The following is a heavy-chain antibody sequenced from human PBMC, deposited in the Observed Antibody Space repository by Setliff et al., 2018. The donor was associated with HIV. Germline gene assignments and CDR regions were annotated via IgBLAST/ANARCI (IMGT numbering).Heavy chain of an antibody. D-gene: IGHD6-19*01. Sequence: GSLRLSCAASGFTFSTYRMNWVRQAPGKGLEWVSSISSSSSYIYYADSLKGRFTISRDNAKNSLYLQMNSLRAEDTAVCYCARAVHSGWYYFDYWGQGTLVTVSS. CDR1: GFTFSTYR. CDR2: ISSSSSYI. V-gene: IGHV3-21*01. CDR3: ARAVHSGWYYFDY. J-gene: IGHJ4*02.